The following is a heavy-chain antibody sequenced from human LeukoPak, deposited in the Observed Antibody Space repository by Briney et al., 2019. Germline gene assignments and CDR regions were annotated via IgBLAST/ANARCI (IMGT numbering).Heavy chain of an antibody. Sequence: PSETLSLTCAVYGGSFSGYYWSWIRQPPGKGLEWIGEINHSGSTNYNPSLKSRVTISVDTSKNQFSLKLSSVTAADTAVYYCARRLKGYYYGSGSYYKSYYYYMDVWGKGTTVTISS. CDR3: ARRLKGYYYGSGSYYKSYYYYMDV. CDR1: GGSFSGYY. D-gene: IGHD3-10*01. CDR2: INHSGST. J-gene: IGHJ6*03. V-gene: IGHV4-34*01.